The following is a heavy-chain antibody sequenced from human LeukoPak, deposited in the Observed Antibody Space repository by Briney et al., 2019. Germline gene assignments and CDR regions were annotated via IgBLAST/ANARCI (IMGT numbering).Heavy chain of an antibody. CDR1: GYTFTGYN. CDR2: INPNGGGT. CDR3: VREDNDGPPNWSDP. D-gene: IGHD2-8*01. V-gene: IGHV1-2*06. J-gene: IGHJ5*02. Sequence: ASVRVSCKTSGYTFTGYNVHWVRQAPGQGLEWMGRINPNGGGTNYAQKFQGRVIMTRDTSITTAYMELSSLRSDDTATYYCVREDNDGPPNWSDPWGQGTLVTVSS.